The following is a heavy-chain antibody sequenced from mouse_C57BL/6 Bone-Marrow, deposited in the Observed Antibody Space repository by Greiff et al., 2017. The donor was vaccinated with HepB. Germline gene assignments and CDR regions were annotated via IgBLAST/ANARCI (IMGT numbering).Heavy chain of an antibody. J-gene: IGHJ3*01. CDR1: GFTFSDYG. Sequence: EVKLMESGGGLVKPGGSLKLSCAASGFTFSDYGMHWVRQAPEKGLEWVAYISSGSSTIYYADTVKGRFTISRDNAKNTLFLQMTSLRSEDTAMYYCARRLTGGFAYWGQGTLVTVAA. CDR3: ARRLTGGFAY. V-gene: IGHV5-17*01. D-gene: IGHD4-1*01. CDR2: ISSGSSTI.